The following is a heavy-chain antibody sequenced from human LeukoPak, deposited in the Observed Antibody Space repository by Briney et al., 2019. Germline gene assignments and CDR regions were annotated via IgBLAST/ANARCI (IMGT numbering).Heavy chain of an antibody. D-gene: IGHD5-24*01. V-gene: IGHV4-59*01. CDR3: ARDRGWLQFIFDY. CDR2: IYYSGST. Sequence: SETLPLTCTVSGGSISSYYWSWIRQPPGKGLEWIGYIYYSGSTNYNPSLKSRVTISVDTSKNQFSLKLSSVTAADTAVYYCARDRGWLQFIFDYWGQGTLVTVSS. CDR1: GGSISSYY. J-gene: IGHJ4*02.